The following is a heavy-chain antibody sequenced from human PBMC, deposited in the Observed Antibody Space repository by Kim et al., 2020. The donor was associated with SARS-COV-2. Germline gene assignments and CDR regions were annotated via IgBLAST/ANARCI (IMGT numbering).Heavy chain of an antibody. CDR1: GFTFSNYS. CDR3: ARDGRNDWSSALDY. Sequence: GGSLRLSCEVSGFTFSNYSMSWVRQAPGKGLEWVANVKQDGSDTYYVDSVKGRFSISRDNTKNTLYLQMNSLRAEDTAVYYCARDGRNDWSSALDYWGQGTLVTVSS. J-gene: IGHJ4*02. D-gene: IGHD1-1*01. V-gene: IGHV3-7*01. CDR2: VKQDGSDT.